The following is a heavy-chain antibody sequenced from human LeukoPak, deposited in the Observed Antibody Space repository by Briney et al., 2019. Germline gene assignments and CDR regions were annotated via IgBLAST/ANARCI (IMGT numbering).Heavy chain of an antibody. CDR1: SGSISSSSYY. V-gene: IGHV4-39*07. Sequence: SETLSLTCTVSSGSISSSSYYWGWIRQPPGKGLEWIGEINHSGSTNYNPSLKSRVTISVDTSKNQFSLKLSSVTAADTAVYYCARLKGTYDYVWGSYRYDRPFDYWGQGTLVTVSS. CDR2: INHSGST. J-gene: IGHJ4*02. CDR3: ARLKGTYDYVWGSYRYDRPFDY. D-gene: IGHD3-16*02.